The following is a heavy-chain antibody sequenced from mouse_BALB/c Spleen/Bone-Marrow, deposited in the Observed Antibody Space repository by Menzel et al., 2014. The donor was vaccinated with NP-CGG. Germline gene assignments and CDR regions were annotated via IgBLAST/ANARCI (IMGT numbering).Heavy chain of an antibody. CDR1: GYTFSSFW. Sequence: EVQLQQSGTVLARPGASARMSCKASGYTFSSFWMHWIRQRPGQGLEWIGAIYPGNSDTRYNQKFKGKARLTAVTSSSTAYMELSSLTDEDSAVYYCTREGNYFDSWGQGTTLTVSS. J-gene: IGHJ2*01. CDR3: TREGNYFDS. V-gene: IGHV1-5*01. CDR2: IYPGNSDT.